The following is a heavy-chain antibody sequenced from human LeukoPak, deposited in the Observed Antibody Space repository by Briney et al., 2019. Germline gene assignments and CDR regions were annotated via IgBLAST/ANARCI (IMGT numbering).Heavy chain of an antibody. D-gene: IGHD3-22*01. Sequence: SETLSLTCTVSGGSISSGGYYWSWIRQHPGKGLEWIGYIYYSGSTYYNPSLKSRVTISVDRSKNQFSLKLSSVTAADTAVYYCARAQEGYYYDSSGRRGAFDIWGQGTMVTVSS. CDR1: GGSISSGGYY. CDR3: ARAQEGYYYDSSGRRGAFDI. CDR2: IYYSGST. J-gene: IGHJ3*02. V-gene: IGHV4-31*03.